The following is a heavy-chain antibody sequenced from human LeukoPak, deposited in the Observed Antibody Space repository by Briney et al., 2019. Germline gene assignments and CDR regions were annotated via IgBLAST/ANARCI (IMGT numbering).Heavy chain of an antibody. D-gene: IGHD3-9*01. V-gene: IGHV1-2*02. CDR2: INPNSGGT. CDR3: ARGHDILTGYYKGYYYMDV. CDR1: GYTFTGYY. J-gene: IGHJ6*03. Sequence: ASVKVSCKASGYTFTGYYMHWVRQAPGQGLEWMGWINPNSGGTNYAQKFQGRVTMTRDTSISTAYMELSRLRSDDTAVYYCARGHDILTGYYKGYYYMDVWGKGTTVTVSS.